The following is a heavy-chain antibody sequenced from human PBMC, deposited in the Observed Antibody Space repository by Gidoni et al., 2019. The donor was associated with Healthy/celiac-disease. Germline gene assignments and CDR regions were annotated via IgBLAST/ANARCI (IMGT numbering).Heavy chain of an antibody. J-gene: IGHJ4*02. V-gene: IGHV4-38-2*02. D-gene: IGHD3-3*01. Sequence: QVQLQESGPGLVKPSETLSLTCTVSGYSISSGYYWGWIRQPPGKGLEWIGSIYHSGSTYYNPSLKSRVTISVDTSKNQFSLKLSSVTAADTAVYYCARPGFLEWLLSPFDYWGQGTLVTVSS. CDR2: IYHSGST. CDR3: ARPGFLEWLLSPFDY. CDR1: GYSISSGYY.